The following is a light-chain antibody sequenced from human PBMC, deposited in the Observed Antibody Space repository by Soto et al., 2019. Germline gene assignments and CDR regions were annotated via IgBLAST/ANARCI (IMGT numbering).Light chain of an antibody. J-gene: IGKJ4*01. CDR3: QQGNRFPLI. CDR2: AAS. CDR1: QGISSW. V-gene: IGKV1D-12*01. Sequence: DIQKTDPPSTVSANVGDRVIITCRASQGISSWVAWYQQKPGKAPNLLIYAASSLQSGVPSRFSGSGSGTDFTLTIRSLHPEEFATYYCQQGNRFPLIFGRGTKV.